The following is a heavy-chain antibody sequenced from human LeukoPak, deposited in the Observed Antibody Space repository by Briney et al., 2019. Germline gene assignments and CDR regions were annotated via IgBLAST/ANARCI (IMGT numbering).Heavy chain of an antibody. CDR2: INRSGST. V-gene: IGHV4-34*01. D-gene: IGHD3-3*01. CDR3: ARGPNYDFWSGYYSPEYFQH. J-gene: IGHJ1*01. Sequence: SETQSLTCAVYGGSFSGYYWSWIRQPPGKGLEWIGEINRSGSTNYNPSLKSRVTISVDTSKNQFSLKLSSVTAADTAVYYCARGPNYDFWSGYYSPEYFQHWGQGTLVTVSS. CDR1: GGSFSGYY.